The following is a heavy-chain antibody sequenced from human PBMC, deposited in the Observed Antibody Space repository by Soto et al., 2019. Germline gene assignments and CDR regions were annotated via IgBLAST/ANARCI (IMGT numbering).Heavy chain of an antibody. CDR2: ITPIFGTA. CDR1: GSTFSRST. Sequence: SVKVSCKASGSTFSRSTVSWVRQAPGQGLEWMGGITPIFGTANYAQKFQGRVTITADESTTTAYMELNRLRSEDTAVYYCARQFDYDSSGYYYAYWGQGXRVTVYS. V-gene: IGHV1-69*13. J-gene: IGHJ4*02. CDR3: ARQFDYDSSGYYYAY. D-gene: IGHD3-22*01.